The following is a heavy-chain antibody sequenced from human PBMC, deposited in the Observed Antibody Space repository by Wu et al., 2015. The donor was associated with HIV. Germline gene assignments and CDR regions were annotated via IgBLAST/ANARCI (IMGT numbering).Heavy chain of an antibody. D-gene: IGHD3-9*01. Sequence: QVHLVQSGAEVKKPGSSVKVSCKASGGSFNYYTLSWVRQAPGQGLEWMGGIVPIYNNPHYTQRFQGRVTITTDISTRTTYMELSGLRSEDTATYYCARRLVLAGSASDLWGQGTMVTVSS. CDR2: IVPIYNNP. J-gene: IGHJ3*01. CDR1: GGSFNYYT. V-gene: IGHV1-69*05. CDR3: ARRLVLAGSASDL.